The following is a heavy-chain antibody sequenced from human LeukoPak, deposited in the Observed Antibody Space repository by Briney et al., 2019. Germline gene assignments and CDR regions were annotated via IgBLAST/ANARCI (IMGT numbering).Heavy chain of an antibody. CDR1: GYTFTSYD. D-gene: IGHD3-10*01. J-gene: IGHJ5*02. CDR3: ARGRMVRGVGNWFDP. Sequence: GASVKVSCKASGYTFTSYDINWVRQATGQGFEWMGWMNPNSGNTGYAQKFQGRVTMTRNTSISTAYMELSSLRSEDTAVYYCARGRMVRGVGNWFDPWGQGTLVTVSS. V-gene: IGHV1-8*01. CDR2: MNPNSGNT.